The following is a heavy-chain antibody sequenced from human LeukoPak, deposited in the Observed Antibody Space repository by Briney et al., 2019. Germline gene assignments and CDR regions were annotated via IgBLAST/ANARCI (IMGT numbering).Heavy chain of an antibody. D-gene: IGHD6-19*01. CDR2: ISAYNGNT. CDR1: GYTFTSYG. J-gene: IGHJ6*02. V-gene: IGHV1-18*01. Sequence: SSVKVSCKASGYTFTSYGISWVRQAPGQGLEWMGWISAYNGNTNYAQKLQGRVTMTTDTSTSTAYMELRSLRSDDTAVYYCARDEVAVAGNTYYYGMDVWGQGTTVTVSS. CDR3: ARDEVAVAGNTYYYGMDV.